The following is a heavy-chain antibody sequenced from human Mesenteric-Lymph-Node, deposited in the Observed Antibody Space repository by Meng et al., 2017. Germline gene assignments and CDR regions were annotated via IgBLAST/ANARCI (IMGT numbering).Heavy chain of an antibody. CDR2: LNPDSGGT. CDR1: GYTFTGYF. J-gene: IGHJ4*02. Sequence: QVQLVQSGAEVKKPGAAVKVSCNASGYTFTGYFMFGVRLAPGQGLEWMGRLNPDSGGTNYAQKFQGRVTMTRDTSINTAYMELSSLRSDDAALYFCARGRSYCSGGSRSSEYYFDYWGQGTLVTVSS. CDR3: ARGRSYCSGGSRSSEYYFDY. V-gene: IGHV1-2*06. D-gene: IGHD2-15*01.